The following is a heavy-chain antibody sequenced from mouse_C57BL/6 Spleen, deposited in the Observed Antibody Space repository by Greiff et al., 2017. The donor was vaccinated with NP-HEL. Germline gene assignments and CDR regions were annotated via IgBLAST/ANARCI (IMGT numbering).Heavy chain of an antibody. V-gene: IGHV1-82*01. CDR3: ARHYSNYVAWLDY. CDR2: IYPGHGDT. Sequence: QVQLKESGPELVKPGASVKISCKASGYAFSSSWMNWVKQRPGRGLEWIGRIYPGHGDTNYNGKFKGKATLTADKSSSTAYMQLSSLTSEDSAVYFCARHYSNYVAWLDYWGQGTLVTVSA. CDR1: GYAFSSSW. J-gene: IGHJ3*01. D-gene: IGHD2-5*01.